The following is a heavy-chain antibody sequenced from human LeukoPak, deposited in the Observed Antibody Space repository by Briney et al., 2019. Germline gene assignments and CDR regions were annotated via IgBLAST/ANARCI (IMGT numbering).Heavy chain of an antibody. CDR3: AKDSLPAWAAQPFDY. J-gene: IGHJ4*02. D-gene: IGHD1-26*01. V-gene: IGHV3-23*01. CDR1: GFTFSSYA. Sequence: PGGSLRLSCATSGFTFSSYAMSWVRQAPGKGLEWVSTISGSGGSTYYADFVKGRFTISRDNSKNTLYLQMNSLRAEDTAVYYCAKDSLPAWAAQPFDYWGQGTLVTVSS. CDR2: ISGSGGST.